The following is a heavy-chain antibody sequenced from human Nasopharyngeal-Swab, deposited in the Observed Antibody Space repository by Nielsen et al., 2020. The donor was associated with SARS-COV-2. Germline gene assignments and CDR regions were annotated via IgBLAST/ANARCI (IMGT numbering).Heavy chain of an antibody. D-gene: IGHD1-26*01. CDR1: GITFSHYG. Sequence: SLRLSCTASGITFSHYGFNWVRQAPGKGLEWVAAISNDGSEEYYPDSVKGRFTISRDNSKRTLYLQMNSLRAEDTAVYYCARDLGGPFDPWGQGTLVTVSS. J-gene: IGHJ5*02. CDR3: ARDLGGPFDP. V-gene: IGHV3-30*03. CDR2: ISNDGSEE.